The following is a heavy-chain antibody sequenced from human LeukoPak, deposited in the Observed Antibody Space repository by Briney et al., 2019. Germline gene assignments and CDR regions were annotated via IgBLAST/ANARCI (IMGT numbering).Heavy chain of an antibody. J-gene: IGHJ6*03. CDR3: ARDTTAAAPVNYMDV. D-gene: IGHD6-13*01. CDR2: IYSGGST. V-gene: IGHV3-66*01. CDR1: GFTVSSNY. Sequence: PGGSLRLSCAASGFTVSSNYMSWVRQAPGKGLEWVSVIYSGGSTYYADSVKGRFTISKDNSKNTLYLQMNSLRAEDTAVYYCARDTTAAAPVNYMDVWGKGTTVTVSS.